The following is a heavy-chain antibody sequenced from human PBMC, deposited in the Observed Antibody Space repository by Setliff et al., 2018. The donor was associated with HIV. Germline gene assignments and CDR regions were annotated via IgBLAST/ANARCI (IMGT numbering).Heavy chain of an antibody. CDR2: IYHTGTT. CDR1: GASISTDY. D-gene: IGHD3-10*01. CDR3: ARVAKDSSFFSASGPTYFDP. V-gene: IGHV4-59*01. J-gene: IGHJ5*02. Sequence: SETLSLTCTVSGASISTDYWSWIRQSPGKGLEWIGYIYHTGTTNYSPSLEGRVTISIDTSKNQFSLTLKSVTTADTALYFCARVAKDSSFFSASGPTYFDPWGHGTLVTVS.